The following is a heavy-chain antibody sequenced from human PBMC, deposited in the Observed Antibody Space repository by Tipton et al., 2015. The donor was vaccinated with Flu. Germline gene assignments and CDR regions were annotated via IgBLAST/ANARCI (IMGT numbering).Heavy chain of an antibody. Sequence: SLRLSCAASGFSVSNNYLSWVRQAPGKGLEWVSVMYSAGNTDYADSVKGRFTISRDNSMNTLYLQMNSLRAEDTAVYYCARDRRNYDSSAYYFDYWGQGTLVTVSS. J-gene: IGHJ4*02. CDR3: ARDRRNYDSSAYYFDY. CDR2: MYSAGNT. V-gene: IGHV3-53*01. CDR1: GFSVSNNY. D-gene: IGHD3-22*01.